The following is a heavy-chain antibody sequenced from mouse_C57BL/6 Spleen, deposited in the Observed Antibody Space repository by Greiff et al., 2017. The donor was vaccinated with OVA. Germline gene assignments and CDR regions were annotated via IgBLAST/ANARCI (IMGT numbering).Heavy chain of an antibody. D-gene: IGHD2-3*01. CDR2: INPNNGGT. J-gene: IGHJ3*01. Sequence: EVQLQQSGPELVKPGASVKMSCKASGYTFTDYNMHWVKQSHGKSLEWIGYINPNNGGTSYNQKFKGKATLTVNKSSSTAYMELRSLTSEDSAVYYCARFGYYGAWFAYWGQGTLVTVSA. CDR1: GYTFTDYN. CDR3: ARFGYYGAWFAY. V-gene: IGHV1-22*01.